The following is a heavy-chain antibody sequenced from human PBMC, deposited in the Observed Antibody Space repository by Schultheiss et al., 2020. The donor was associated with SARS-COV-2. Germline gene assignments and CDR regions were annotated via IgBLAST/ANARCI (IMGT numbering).Heavy chain of an antibody. CDR1: GGSFSGYY. Sequence: SETLSLTCAVYGGSFSGYYWSWIRQPPGKGLEWIGYIYYSGSTNYNPSLKSRVTISVDTSKNQFSLKLSSVTAADTAVYYCARDKGAVALRPGWFDPWGQGTLVTVSS. CDR3: ARDKGAVALRPGWFDP. J-gene: IGHJ5*02. CDR2: IYYSGST. D-gene: IGHD6-19*01. V-gene: IGHV4-59*01.